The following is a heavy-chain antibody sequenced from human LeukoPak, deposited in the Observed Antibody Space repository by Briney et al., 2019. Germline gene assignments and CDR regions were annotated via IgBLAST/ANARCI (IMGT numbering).Heavy chain of an antibody. Sequence: CGPTLGTPSQTLTLACSFSRLSPTTTAVGVGWIHHTPEKALESLVLNYLGDGKSYIPSRERRQTVTKDTCKNQIVLTISNINPVDTATYYDAHSPPPWKDCWAYFDYWGGGPLVTVSS. J-gene: IGHJ4*02. CDR2: NYLGDGK. CDR1: RLSPTTTAVG. V-gene: IGHV2-5*02. CDR3: AHSPPPWKDCWAYFDY. D-gene: IGHD1-1*01.